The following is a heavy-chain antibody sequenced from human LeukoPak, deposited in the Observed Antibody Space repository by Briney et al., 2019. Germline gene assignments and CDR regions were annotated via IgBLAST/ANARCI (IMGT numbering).Heavy chain of an antibody. Sequence: GGSLRLSCAASGLTFSSYAMSWVRQAPGKGLEWVSAISGSGGSTYYADSVKGRFTISRDNSKNTLYLQMNSLRAEDTAVYYCAKADHRWVSSGWYAAPGIHYFDYWGQGTLVTVSS. CDR2: ISGSGGST. V-gene: IGHV3-23*01. CDR1: GLTFSSYA. CDR3: AKADHRWVSSGWYAAPGIHYFDY. D-gene: IGHD6-19*01. J-gene: IGHJ4*02.